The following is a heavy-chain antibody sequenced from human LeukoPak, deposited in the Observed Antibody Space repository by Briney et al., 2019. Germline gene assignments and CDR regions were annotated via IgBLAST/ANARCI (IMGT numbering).Heavy chain of an antibody. CDR2: INRSGST. V-gene: IGHV4-34*01. J-gene: IGHJ6*03. D-gene: IGHD2-15*01. CDR3: ARAVVVAATRYYYMDV. CDR1: GGSFSGYY. Sequence: PSETLSLTCAVYGGSFSGYYWSWIRQPPGKGLEWIGEINRSGSTNYNPSLKSRVTISVDTSKNQFSLKLSSVTAADTAVYYCARAVVVAATRYYYMDVWGKGTTVTVSS.